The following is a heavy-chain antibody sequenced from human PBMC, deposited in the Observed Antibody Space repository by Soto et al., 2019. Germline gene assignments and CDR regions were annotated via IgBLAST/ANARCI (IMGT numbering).Heavy chain of an antibody. J-gene: IGHJ6*02. Sequence: QVQLVQSGAEVKKPGSSVKVSYKASGGTFSSYAISWVRQAPGQGLEWMGGIIPIFGTANYAQKFQGRVTITADESTSTAYMELSSLRSEDTAVYYCARGRYYDFWSGPYYYYGMDVWGQGTTVTVSS. CDR1: GGTFSSYA. CDR2: IIPIFGTA. CDR3: ARGRYYDFWSGPYYYYGMDV. D-gene: IGHD3-3*01. V-gene: IGHV1-69*01.